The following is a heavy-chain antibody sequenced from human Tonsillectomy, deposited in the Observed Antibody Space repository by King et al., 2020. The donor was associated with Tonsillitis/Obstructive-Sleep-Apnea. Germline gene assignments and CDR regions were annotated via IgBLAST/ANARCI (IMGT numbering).Heavy chain of an antibody. J-gene: IGHJ5*02. CDR1: GFSLSTSGVG. CDR3: AHRRKSSGYYNWFDP. Sequence: TLKESGPTLVKPTQTLTLTCTFSGFSLSTSGVGVGWIRQPPGKALEWLALIYWDDDKRYSPSLKNRLTITKDTSKNQVVLRMTNMDPVDTATYYCAHRRKSSGYYNWFDPWGQGTLVTVSS. V-gene: IGHV2-5*02. CDR2: IYWDDDK. D-gene: IGHD3-22*01.